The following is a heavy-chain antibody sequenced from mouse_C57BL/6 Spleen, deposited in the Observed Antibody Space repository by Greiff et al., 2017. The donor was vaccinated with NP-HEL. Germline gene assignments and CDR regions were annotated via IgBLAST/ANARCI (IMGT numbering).Heavy chain of an antibody. CDR2: ILPGSGST. D-gene: IGHD2-4*01. V-gene: IGHV1-9*01. J-gene: IGHJ2*01. Sequence: QVQLKESGAELMKPGASVKLSCKATGYTFTGYWIEWVKQRPGHGLEWIGEILPGSGSTNYNEKFKGKATFTADTSSNTAYMQLSSLTTEDSAIYYCARTESTMITRPRDAFDYWGQGTTLTVSS. CDR3: ARTESTMITRPRDAFDY. CDR1: GYTFTGYW.